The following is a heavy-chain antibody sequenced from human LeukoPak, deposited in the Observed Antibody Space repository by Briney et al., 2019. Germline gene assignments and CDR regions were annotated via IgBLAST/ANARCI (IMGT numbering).Heavy chain of an antibody. V-gene: IGHV4-38-2*02. Sequence: SSETLSFTCIVSGYSISSGYHWGWIRQPPGKGLEWIGNINYHGRTYYNPSLKSRVTISVDTSKNQFSLKLSSVTAADTAVYYCARAGTLSYYGSGNDAFDIWGQGTMVTVSS. J-gene: IGHJ3*02. D-gene: IGHD3-10*01. CDR1: GYSISSGYH. CDR2: INYHGRT. CDR3: ARAGTLSYYGSGNDAFDI.